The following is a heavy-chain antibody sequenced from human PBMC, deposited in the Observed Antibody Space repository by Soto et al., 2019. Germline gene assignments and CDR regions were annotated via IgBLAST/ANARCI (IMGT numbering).Heavy chain of an antibody. J-gene: IGHJ5*02. D-gene: IGHD2-21*01. CDR3: ARLRIATNNYKWFDP. CDR1: GAALNSGNYY. CDR2: IYVTGAV. Sequence: SETLSLTCSVSGAALNSGNYYWSWIRQVPGKGLEWIGHIYVTGAVDYNPSLRDRITISRDTSERQFSLNLRLVTAADTAVYYCARLRIATNNYKWFDPWGQGTLVTVSS. V-gene: IGHV4-31*03.